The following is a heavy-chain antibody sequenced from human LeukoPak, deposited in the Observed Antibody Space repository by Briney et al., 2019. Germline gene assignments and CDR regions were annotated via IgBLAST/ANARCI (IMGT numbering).Heavy chain of an antibody. Sequence: ASVKVSCKASGYTFTSYYMHWVRQAPGQGLEWMGIINPSGGSTSYAQKFQGRVTMTRDTSTSTVYMELSSLRSEDTAVYYCARGYYDSSGYWDWLDPWGQGTLVTVSS. CDR3: ARGYYDSSGYWDWLDP. J-gene: IGHJ5*02. CDR1: GYTFTSYY. D-gene: IGHD3-22*01. V-gene: IGHV1-46*01. CDR2: INPSGGST.